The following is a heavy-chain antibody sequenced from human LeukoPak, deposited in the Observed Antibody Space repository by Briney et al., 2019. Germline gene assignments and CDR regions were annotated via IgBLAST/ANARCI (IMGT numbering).Heavy chain of an antibody. CDR3: SLSGDNDAFDI. D-gene: IGHD3-10*01. J-gene: IGHJ3*02. CDR2: ISGSGGST. Sequence: PGGSLRLSCAASGFTFRSYAMNWVRQAPGKGLEWVSVISGSGGSTYYADSVKGRFTIPRDNSKNTLYLQMNSLRAVDTAVYYCSLSGDNDAFDIWGQGTKVTVSS. V-gene: IGHV3-23*01. CDR1: GFTFRSYA.